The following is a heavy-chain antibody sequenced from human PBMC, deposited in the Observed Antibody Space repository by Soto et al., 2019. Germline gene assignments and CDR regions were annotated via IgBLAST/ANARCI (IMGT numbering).Heavy chain of an antibody. D-gene: IGHD4-4*01. CDR1: GYTFTGYY. Sequence: QVQLGQSGAEVKKPGASVKVSCKASGYTFTGYYMHWVRQAPGQGLEWMGRINPNSGGTKYAQKFQGRDTTTRDPSLSTDYMELSRLRSDDTAVYYWARVTTVTVYSYLGMDVWGQGTTVTVSS. V-gene: IGHV1-2*06. CDR2: INPNSGGT. CDR3: ARVTTVTVYSYLGMDV. J-gene: IGHJ6*02.